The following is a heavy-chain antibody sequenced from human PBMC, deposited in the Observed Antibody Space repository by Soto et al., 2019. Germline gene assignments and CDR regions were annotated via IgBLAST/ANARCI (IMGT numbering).Heavy chain of an antibody. CDR3: AKAPLEYCTGATCYAFDY. J-gene: IGHJ4*02. CDR1: GFTLSSYA. Sequence: GGSLRLSCAASGFTLSSYAMSWVRQTPGKGLEWVSLISGAGGSTFYADSVKGRFTISRDNSKNTLYLQMNSLRAEGSAVYYCAKAPLEYCTGATCYAFDYWGQGTLVTVSS. CDR2: ISGAGGST. V-gene: IGHV3-23*01. D-gene: IGHD2-2*01.